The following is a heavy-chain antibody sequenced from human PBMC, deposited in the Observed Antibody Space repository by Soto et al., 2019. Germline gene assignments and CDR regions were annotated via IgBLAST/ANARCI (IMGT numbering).Heavy chain of an antibody. V-gene: IGHV1-69*13. CDR1: GGTFSSYA. CDR3: ARHMDSSGWHQYIYLFDP. D-gene: IGHD6-19*01. CDR2: IIPIFGTA. J-gene: IGHJ5*02. Sequence: GASVKVSCKASGGTFSSYAISWVRQAPGQRLEWMGGIIPIFGTANYAQKFQGRVTITADESTSTAYMELSSLRSEDTAVYYCARHMDSSGWHQYIYLFDPWGQGTLVTVSS.